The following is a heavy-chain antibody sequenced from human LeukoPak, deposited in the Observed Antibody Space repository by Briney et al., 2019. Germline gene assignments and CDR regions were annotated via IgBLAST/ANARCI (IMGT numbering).Heavy chain of an antibody. CDR3: AAYYYDSSGYDLRFY. J-gene: IGHJ4*02. Sequence: GGSLTLSCAASGFTFSNYGMHWVRESPGEGLVCVGFIWYDGSKKYHADSVKGRFTISRDNSKNTLNLQMNSLRVEDTAVYYCAAYYYDSSGYDLRFYWGQGTLVTVSS. D-gene: IGHD3-22*01. CDR1: GFTFSNYG. V-gene: IGHV3-30*02. CDR2: IWYDGSKK.